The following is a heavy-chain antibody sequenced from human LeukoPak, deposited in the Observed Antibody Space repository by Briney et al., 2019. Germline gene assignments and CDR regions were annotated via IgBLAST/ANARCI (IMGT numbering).Heavy chain of an antibody. J-gene: IGHJ4*02. V-gene: IGHV1-69*04. Sequence: GTSVKVSCKASGGTFSSYAISWVRQAPGQGLEWMGRIIPILGIANYAQKFQGRVTITADKSTSTAYMELSSLRSEDTAVYYCARGGAVANPFDYWGQGTLVTVSS. CDR2: IIPILGIA. D-gene: IGHD6-19*01. CDR3: ARGGAVANPFDY. CDR1: GGTFSSYA.